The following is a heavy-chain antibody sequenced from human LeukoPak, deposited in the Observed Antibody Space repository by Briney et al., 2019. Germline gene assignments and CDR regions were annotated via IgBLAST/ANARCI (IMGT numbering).Heavy chain of an antibody. CDR3: ARCSGSYYRGAFDI. J-gene: IGHJ3*02. D-gene: IGHD3-10*02. CDR1: GGSISGWY. Sequence: SETLSLTCSVSGGSISGWYWSWIRQPPGKGLEWIGYIYGSGYTNYNPSLKSRVTMSVDTSKNQFSLKLSSVTAADTAVYYCARCSGSYYRGAFDIWGQGTMVTVSS. V-gene: IGHV4-59*12. CDR2: IYGSGYT.